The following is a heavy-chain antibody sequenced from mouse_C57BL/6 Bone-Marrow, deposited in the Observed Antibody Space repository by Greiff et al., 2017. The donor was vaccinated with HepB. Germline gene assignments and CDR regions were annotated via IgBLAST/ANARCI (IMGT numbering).Heavy chain of an antibody. CDR3: ARKQLRMDY. J-gene: IGHJ4*01. CDR1: GFTFSSYG. Sequence: DVHLVESGGDLVKPGGSLKLSCAASGFTFSSYGMSWVRQTPDKRLEWVATISSGGSYTYYPDSVKGRFTISRDNAKNTLYLQMSSLKSEDTAMYYCARKQLRMDYWGQGTSVTVSS. D-gene: IGHD3-2*02. V-gene: IGHV5-6*01. CDR2: ISSGGSYT.